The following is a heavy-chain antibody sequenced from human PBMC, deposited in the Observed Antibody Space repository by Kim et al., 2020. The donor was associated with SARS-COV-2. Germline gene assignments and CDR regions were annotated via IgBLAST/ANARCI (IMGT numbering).Heavy chain of an antibody. V-gene: IGHV4-39*01. J-gene: IGHJ3*02. CDR1: GGSISSSSYY. CDR3: ARQGGSWELLLPLWGDAFDI. D-gene: IGHD1-26*01. CDR2: IYYSGST. Sequence: SETLSLTCTVSGGSISSSSYYWGWIRQPPGKGLEWIGSIYYSGSTYYNPSLKSRVTISVDTSKNQFSLKLSSVTAADTAVYYCARQGGSWELLLPLWGDAFDIWGQGTMVTVSS.